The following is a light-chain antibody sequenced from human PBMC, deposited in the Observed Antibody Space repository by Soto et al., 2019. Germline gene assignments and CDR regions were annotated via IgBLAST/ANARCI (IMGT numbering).Light chain of an antibody. CDR1: QTVSTY. CDR3: QQTSSSPWT. Sequence: DILMTQSPSSLSASIGDRVTISCRTSQTVSTYLNWYQHKPGRGPTXLIYAASSLQSGVPSRFSGSGSGTDLTITISSLQPEDVETYYCQQTSSSPWTFGQGTKVDIK. V-gene: IGKV1-39*01. CDR2: AAS. J-gene: IGKJ1*01.